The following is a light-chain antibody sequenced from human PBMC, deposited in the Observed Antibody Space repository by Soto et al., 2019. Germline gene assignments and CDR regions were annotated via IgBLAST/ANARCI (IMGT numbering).Light chain of an antibody. J-gene: IGKJ4*01. V-gene: IGKV1-6*01. CDR3: LQDYNYPLT. CDR1: QGIRHY. Sequence: AIQMTQSPSSLSASVGDRVTITCRASQGIRHYLGWYQQKPGKAPKLLIYAASSLQSGVLSRFSGSGSGTYFTLTISSLQPEDFATYYCLQDYNYPLTFGGGTKVEIK. CDR2: AAS.